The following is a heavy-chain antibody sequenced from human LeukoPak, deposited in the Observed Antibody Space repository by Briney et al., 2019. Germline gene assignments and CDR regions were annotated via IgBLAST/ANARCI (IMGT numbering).Heavy chain of an antibody. CDR1: GFTFSSYG. CDR3: AKDSTIFGVVIEYYYYSMDV. D-gene: IGHD3-3*01. J-gene: IGHJ6*02. V-gene: IGHV3-30*18. Sequence: GGSLRLSCAASGFTFSSYGMHWARQAPGKGLEWVAVISYDGSNKYYADSVKGRFTISRDNSKNTLYLQMNSLRAEDTAVYYCAKDSTIFGVVIEYYYYSMDVWGQGTTVTVSS. CDR2: ISYDGSNK.